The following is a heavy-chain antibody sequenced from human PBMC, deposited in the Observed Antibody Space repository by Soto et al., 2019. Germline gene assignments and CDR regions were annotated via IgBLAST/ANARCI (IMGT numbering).Heavy chain of an antibody. CDR3: ARAEVLEVVPAAMDWFDP. CDR2: IIPIFGTA. J-gene: IGHJ5*02. V-gene: IGHV1-69*13. CDR1: GGTFSSYA. Sequence: ASVKVSCKASGGTFSSYAISWVRQAPGQGLEWMGGIIPIFGTANYAQKFQGRVTITADESTSTAYMELSSLRSEDTAVYYCARAEVLEVVPAAMDWFDPWAQGTLVPVS. D-gene: IGHD2-2*01.